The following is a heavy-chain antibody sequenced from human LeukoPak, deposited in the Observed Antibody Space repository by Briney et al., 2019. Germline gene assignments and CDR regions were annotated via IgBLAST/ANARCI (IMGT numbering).Heavy chain of an antibody. CDR1: GFTVSSNY. D-gene: IGHD2-2*01. Sequence: GGSPRLSCAASGFTVSSNYMSWVRQAPGKGLEWVSVIYSGGNTYYADSVKGRFTISRDNSKNTLYLQMNSLRAEDTAVYYCARGARRICSGTSCPFDPWGQGTLVTVSS. CDR2: IYSGGNT. V-gene: IGHV3-53*01. CDR3: ARGARRICSGTSCPFDP. J-gene: IGHJ5*02.